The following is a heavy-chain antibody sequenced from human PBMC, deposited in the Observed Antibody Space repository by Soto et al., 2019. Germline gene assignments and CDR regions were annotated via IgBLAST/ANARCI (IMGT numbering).Heavy chain of an antibody. D-gene: IGHD3-3*01. CDR1: GFTVSSNY. Sequence: GGSLRLSCAASGFTVSSNYMSWVRQAPGKGLEWVSVIYSGGSTYYADSVKGRFTISRDNSKNTLYLQMNSLRAEDTAVYYCARDGEFRDFWNLYYYYYMDVWGKGTTVTVSS. V-gene: IGHV3-66*01. CDR3: ARDGEFRDFWNLYYYYYMDV. CDR2: IYSGGST. J-gene: IGHJ6*03.